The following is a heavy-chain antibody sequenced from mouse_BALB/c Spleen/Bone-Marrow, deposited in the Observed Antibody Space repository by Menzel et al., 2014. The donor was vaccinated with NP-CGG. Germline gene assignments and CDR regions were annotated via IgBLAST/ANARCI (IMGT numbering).Heavy chain of an antibody. CDR1: GYTFTRYW. Sequence: QVQLQQSGAELATPGASVKMSCKASGYTFTRYWMHWVKQRPGQGLEWIGYINPSTGDTEYNQKFKDKATLTADMSSSTAYMQLSSLTSEDSAVYYCARGNYEAMDSWGQGTSVTVSS. CDR3: ARGNYEAMDS. D-gene: IGHD2-1*01. CDR2: INPSTGDT. V-gene: IGHV1-4*01. J-gene: IGHJ4*01.